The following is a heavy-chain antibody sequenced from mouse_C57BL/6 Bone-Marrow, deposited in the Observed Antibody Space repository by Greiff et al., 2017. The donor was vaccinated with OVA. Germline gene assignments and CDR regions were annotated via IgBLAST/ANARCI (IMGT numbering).Heavy chain of an antibody. D-gene: IGHD1-1*01. V-gene: IGHV1-22*01. J-gene: IGHJ2*01. CDR1: GYTFTDYN. Sequence: VQLKESGPELVKPGASVKMSCKASGYTFTDYNMPWVKQSHGKSLEWIGYINPNNGGTSYNQKFKGKATLTVNKSSSTAYMELRSLTSEDSAVYYCARKPEYYGSYYFDYWGQGTTLTVSS. CDR2: INPNNGGT. CDR3: ARKPEYYGSYYFDY.